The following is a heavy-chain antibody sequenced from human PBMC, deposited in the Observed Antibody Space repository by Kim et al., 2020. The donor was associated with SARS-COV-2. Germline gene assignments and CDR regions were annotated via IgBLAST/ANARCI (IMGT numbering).Heavy chain of an antibody. Sequence: SETLSLTCTVSGGSISSYYWSWIRQPPGKGLEWIGYIYYSGSTNYNPSLKSRVTISVDTSKNQFSLKLSSVTAADTAVYYCARVYSSSSGALYYYYYMDVWGKGTTVTVSS. CDR3: ARVYSSSSGALYYYYYMDV. CDR1: GGSISSYY. J-gene: IGHJ6*03. D-gene: IGHD6-6*01. V-gene: IGHV4-59*01. CDR2: IYYSGST.